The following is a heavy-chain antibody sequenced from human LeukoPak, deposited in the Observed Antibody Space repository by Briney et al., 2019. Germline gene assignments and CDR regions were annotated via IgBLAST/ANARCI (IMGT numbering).Heavy chain of an antibody. CDR3: ARGRGGYYYYYYMDV. Sequence: SETLSLTCAVYGGSFSVYYWSWIPQPPGRGLGWIGEINHSGSPNSNPSLKSRVTISVDTSKNQFSLKLSSVTAADTAVYYCARGRGGYYYYYYMDVWGKGTTVTVSS. CDR1: GGSFSVYY. V-gene: IGHV4-34*01. J-gene: IGHJ6*03. CDR2: INHSGSP. D-gene: IGHD2-15*01.